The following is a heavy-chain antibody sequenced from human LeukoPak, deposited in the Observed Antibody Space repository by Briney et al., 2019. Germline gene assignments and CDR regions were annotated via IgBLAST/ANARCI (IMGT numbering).Heavy chain of an antibody. CDR2: IDNRGST. J-gene: IGHJ3*02. D-gene: IGHD6-19*01. V-gene: IGHV4-59*01. Sequence: SETLSLTCTVSGVSIGSYFWSWIRQPPGKGLEWIGYIDNRGSTNYNPSLKSRVTISVDTSKNQFSLKLSSVTAADAAVYFCARAVAGTRGAFDIWGQGTMVTVSS. CDR1: GVSIGSYF. CDR3: ARAVAGTRGAFDI.